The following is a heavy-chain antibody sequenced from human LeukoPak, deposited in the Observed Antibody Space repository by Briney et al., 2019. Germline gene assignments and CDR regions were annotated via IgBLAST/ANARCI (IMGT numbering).Heavy chain of an antibody. CDR1: GFTFSSYW. Sequence: GGSLRLSCAASGFTFSSYWMNWVRQAPGKGLVGVSRISSDGSSTSYADSVEGRFTISRDNAKNTLYLQMNNLRAEDTAVYYCARAREYSYGPHYFDYWGQGTLVTVSS. CDR2: ISSDGSST. V-gene: IGHV3-74*01. CDR3: ARAREYSYGPHYFDY. D-gene: IGHD5-18*01. J-gene: IGHJ4*02.